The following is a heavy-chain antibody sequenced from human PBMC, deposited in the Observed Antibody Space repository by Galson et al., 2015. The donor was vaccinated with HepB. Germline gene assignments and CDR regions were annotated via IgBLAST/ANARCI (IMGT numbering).Heavy chain of an antibody. CDR1: GYTFTGYY. Sequence: SVKVSCKASGYTFTGYYMHWVRQAPGQGLEWMGRINPNSGGTNYAQKFQGRVTMTRDTSISTAYMELSRLRSDDTAVYYCASGDMVQGVIKGDGAFDIWGQGTMVTVSS. CDR3: ASGDMVQGVIKGDGAFDI. CDR2: INPNSGGT. D-gene: IGHD3-10*01. V-gene: IGHV1-2*06. J-gene: IGHJ3*02.